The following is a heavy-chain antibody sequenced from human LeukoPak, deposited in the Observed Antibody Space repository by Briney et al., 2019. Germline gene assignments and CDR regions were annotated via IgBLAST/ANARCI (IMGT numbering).Heavy chain of an antibody. CDR3: AKVPYSHDSSGYHDY. Sequence: PGGSLRLSCAASGFTFSSYAMSWVRQAPGKGLEWVSAISGSGGSTYYADSVKGRFTVSRDNSKNTLYLQMNSLRAEDTAVYYCAKVPYSHDSSGYHDYWGQGTLVTVSS. V-gene: IGHV3-23*01. J-gene: IGHJ4*02. CDR1: GFTFSSYA. D-gene: IGHD3-22*01. CDR2: ISGSGGST.